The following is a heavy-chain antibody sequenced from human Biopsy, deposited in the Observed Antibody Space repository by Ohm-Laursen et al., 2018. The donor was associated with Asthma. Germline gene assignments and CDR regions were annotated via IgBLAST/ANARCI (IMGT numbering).Heavy chain of an antibody. D-gene: IGHD3-16*01. CDR3: ARRGGVRRYFDY. J-gene: IGHJ4*02. Sequence: SQTPSLTCTVSGGSIGSGAYYWSWVRQPPGKGLERIGYIYYIGSTYYNPSLKSRVAISLDTSKNQFSLKLSSVTAADTAVYFCARRGGVRRYFDYWGQGTLVTVSS. CDR1: GGSIGSGAYY. CDR2: IYYIGST. V-gene: IGHV4-30-4*01.